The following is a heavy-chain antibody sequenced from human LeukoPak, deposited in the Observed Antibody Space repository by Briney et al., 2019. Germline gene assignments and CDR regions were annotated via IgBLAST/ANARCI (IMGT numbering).Heavy chain of an antibody. CDR2: INSDGSTT. CDR1: GFTFSSYW. CDR3: ARGWVPSDITMN. Sequence: GGSLRLSCAASGFTFSSYWMHWVRQAPGKGLVWVPRINSDGSTTEYADSVKGRFTISRDNAENTLYLQMNSLRAEDTAVYYCARGWVPSDITMNWGQGTMVTVSS. J-gene: IGHJ3*01. D-gene: IGHD3-22*01. V-gene: IGHV3-74*01.